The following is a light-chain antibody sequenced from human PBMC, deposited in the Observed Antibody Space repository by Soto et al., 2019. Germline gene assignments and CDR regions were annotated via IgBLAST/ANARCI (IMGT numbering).Light chain of an antibody. CDR1: QSVSSTY. Sequence: ESVLMPSPGISLLSKGERATLFCRASQSVSSTYLAWYQQKPGQAPRLLIYGASSRATGIPDRFSGSGSGTDFTLTISRLEPDDFAVYYCQQYGTSPRVTFGPGTKVDIK. CDR2: GAS. CDR3: QQYGTSPRVT. J-gene: IGKJ3*01. V-gene: IGKV3-20*01.